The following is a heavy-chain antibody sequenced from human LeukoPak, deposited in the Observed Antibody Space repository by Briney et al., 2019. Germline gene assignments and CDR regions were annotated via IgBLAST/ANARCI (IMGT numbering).Heavy chain of an antibody. CDR3: ARHPGGVWGSHRYDQFDF. J-gene: IGHJ4*02. D-gene: IGHD3-16*02. V-gene: IGHV4-39*01. CDR2: IYFSGST. Sequence: SETLSLTCTVSRASISSTSYYCGWIRQPPGKGPEWLGRIYFSGSTHYNPSVKSRLTISVDTSRNQFPLQLTSVTAADTSVYYCARHPGGVWGSHRYDQFDFWGQGTLVTVSS. CDR1: RASISSTSYY.